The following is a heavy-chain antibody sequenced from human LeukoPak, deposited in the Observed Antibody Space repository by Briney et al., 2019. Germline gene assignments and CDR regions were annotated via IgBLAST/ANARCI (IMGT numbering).Heavy chain of an antibody. CDR3: ARTYGSGSYYGMDV. CDR1: GDSISRYY. Sequence: SETLSLTCTVSGDSISRYYWNWIRQPPGKGLEWIGYIYYSGSTNYNPSLTSRVTISVDTSKNQFSLKLSSVTAADTAVYYWARTYGSGSYYGMDVWGKGTTVTVSS. CDR2: IYYSGST. V-gene: IGHV4-59*01. J-gene: IGHJ6*04. D-gene: IGHD3-10*01.